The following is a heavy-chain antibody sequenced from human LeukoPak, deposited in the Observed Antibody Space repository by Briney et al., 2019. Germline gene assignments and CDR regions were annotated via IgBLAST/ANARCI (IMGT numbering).Heavy chain of an antibody. Sequence: SETLSLTCTVSGGSISSYYWSWIRQPPGKGLEWIGYIYYSGSTNYNPSLKSRVTISVDTSKNQFSLKLSSVTAADTAVYYCARVSSWYLSMYYFDYWGQGTLVTVSS. J-gene: IGHJ4*02. D-gene: IGHD6-13*01. CDR1: GGSISSYY. CDR2: IYYSGST. V-gene: IGHV4-59*01. CDR3: ARVSSWYLSMYYFDY.